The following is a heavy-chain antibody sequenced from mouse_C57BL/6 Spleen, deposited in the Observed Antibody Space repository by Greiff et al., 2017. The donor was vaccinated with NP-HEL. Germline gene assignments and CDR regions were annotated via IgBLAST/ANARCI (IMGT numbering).Heavy chain of an antibody. D-gene: IGHD1-1*01. V-gene: IGHV5-4*01. Sequence: EVKVVESGGGLVKPGGSLKLSCAASGFTFSSYAMSWVRQTPEKRLEWVATISDGGSYTAYPDNVKGRFTIPRYNAKNHPYLQMSHLKSEDTAMYYCARDGYYGSSYGYFDVWGTGTKVTVSS. CDR1: GFTFSSYA. J-gene: IGHJ1*03. CDR3: ARDGYYGSSYGYFDV. CDR2: ISDGGSYT.